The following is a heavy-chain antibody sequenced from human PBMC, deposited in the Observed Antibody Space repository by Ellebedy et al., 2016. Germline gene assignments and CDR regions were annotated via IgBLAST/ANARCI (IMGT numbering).Heavy chain of an antibody. CDR2: ISSTSTYI. CDR1: GFTFSRYS. V-gene: IGHV3-21*01. CDR3: ARDISLRDPGGFDF. J-gene: IGHJ4*02. D-gene: IGHD1-14*01. Sequence: GESLKISCAASGFTFSRYSMNWVRQAPGKGLEWVSTISSTSTYIYYVDSVKGRFTISRDNARDSLSLQMNSLRAEDTAEYYCARDISLRDPGGFDFWGQGTLVTVSS.